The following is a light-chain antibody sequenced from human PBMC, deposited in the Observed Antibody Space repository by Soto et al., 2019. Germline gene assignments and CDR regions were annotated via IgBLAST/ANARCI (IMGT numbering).Light chain of an antibody. J-gene: IGKJ3*01. Sequence: EIVLTQSPATLSLSPGERATLSCRASQSVSSYLAWYQQKPGQAPRLLIYDASNSATGIPARFSGSGSGTDFTHTISSLELEDFAVYYCQQSSNWPPEITFGPGTKVDIK. V-gene: IGKV3-11*01. CDR3: QQSSNWPPEIT. CDR1: QSVSSY. CDR2: DAS.